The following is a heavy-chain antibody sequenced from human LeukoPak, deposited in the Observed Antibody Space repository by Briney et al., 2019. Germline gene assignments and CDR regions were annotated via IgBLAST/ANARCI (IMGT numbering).Heavy chain of an antibody. CDR2: ISGRGGST. Sequence: GGSLRLSCAASVFTFSRYAMSCVRQAPGKGLEWVSVISGRGGSTDYADSVKGRFTISRDNSKNTLYLQTNSLRAEDTAVYYCAKAVYRITMVQEPLDFWGQGTLVTVSS. J-gene: IGHJ4*02. CDR3: AKAVYRITMVQEPLDF. D-gene: IGHD3-10*01. V-gene: IGHV3-23*01. CDR1: VFTFSRYA.